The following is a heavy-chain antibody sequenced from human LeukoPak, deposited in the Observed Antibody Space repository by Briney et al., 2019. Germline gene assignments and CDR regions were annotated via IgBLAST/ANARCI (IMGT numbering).Heavy chain of an antibody. J-gene: IGHJ4*02. V-gene: IGHV4-30-4*08. CDR3: ARDRRWQYYYDSSGYYSPRYYFDY. CDR1: SGSISSGDYY. Sequence: PSQTLSLTCTVSSGSISSGDYYWSWIRQPPGKGLEWIGEINHSGSTNYNPSLKSRVTISVYTSKNQFSLKLSSVTAADTAVYYCARDRRWQYYYDSSGYYSPRYYFDYWGQGTLVTVSS. D-gene: IGHD3-22*01. CDR2: INHSGST.